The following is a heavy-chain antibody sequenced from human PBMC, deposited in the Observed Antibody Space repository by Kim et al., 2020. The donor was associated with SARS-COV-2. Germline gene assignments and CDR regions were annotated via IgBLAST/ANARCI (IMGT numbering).Heavy chain of an antibody. CDR3: AKTSSISGGLDV. CDR1: GGSLSGYY. J-gene: IGHJ3*01. CDR2: ITHSGST. Sequence: SETLSLTCAVHGGSLSGYYWTWSRQPPGKGLEWFVEITHSGSTNYKPSLKSLVTISVDASTNQFSLRLYSVTAADTAVYYFAKTSSISGGLDVWGQGITVTVSS. D-gene: IGHD3-16*01. V-gene: IGHV4-34*01.